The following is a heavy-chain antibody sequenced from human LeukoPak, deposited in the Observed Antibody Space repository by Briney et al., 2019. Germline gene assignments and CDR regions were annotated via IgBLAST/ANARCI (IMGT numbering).Heavy chain of an antibody. V-gene: IGHV4-30-2*01. Sequence: SETLSLTCAVSGGSISSGGYSWSWIRQPPGKGLEWIGYIYHSGSTYYNPSLKSRVTISVDRSKNQFSLKLSSVTAADTAVYYCASAYYYDSSGYYYYFDYWGQGTLVIVSS. CDR1: GGSISSGGYS. J-gene: IGHJ4*02. CDR3: ASAYYYDSSGYYYYFDY. CDR2: IYHSGST. D-gene: IGHD3-22*01.